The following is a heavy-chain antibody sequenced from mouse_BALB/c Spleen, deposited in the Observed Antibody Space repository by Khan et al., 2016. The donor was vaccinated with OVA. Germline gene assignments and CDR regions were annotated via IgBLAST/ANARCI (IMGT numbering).Heavy chain of an antibody. D-gene: IGHD2-13*01. Sequence: QVQLQQSGAELVRPGASVKLSCKASGYTFTNYWINWMKQRPRQGLEWIGNIYPSDNYTNYNQQFRDKATLTVDKSSSTAYMQLSSPTSEDSAVYYCTRGDPGNLDYWGQGTTLTVSS. CDR2: IYPSDNYT. CDR1: GYTFTNYW. CDR3: TRGDPGNLDY. J-gene: IGHJ2*01. V-gene: IGHV1-69*02.